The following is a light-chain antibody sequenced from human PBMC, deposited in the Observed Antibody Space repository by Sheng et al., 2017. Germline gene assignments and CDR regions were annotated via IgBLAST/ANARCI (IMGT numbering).Light chain of an antibody. V-gene: IGLV1-51*01. Sequence: QSVLTQPPSVSAAPGQKVTISCSGSGSNIGNHYVSWYQQFPGTAPKLLIYDDDKRPSGIPDRFSGSKSGTSATLGITGLQTGDEADYYCATWETSLSVGVFGGGTKLTVL. J-gene: IGLJ2*01. CDR2: DDD. CDR1: GSNIGNHY. CDR3: ATWETSLSVGV.